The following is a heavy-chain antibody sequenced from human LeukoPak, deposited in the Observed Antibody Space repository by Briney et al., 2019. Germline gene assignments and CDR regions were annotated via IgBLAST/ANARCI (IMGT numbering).Heavy chain of an antibody. V-gene: IGHV3-30*02. CDR3: AKGSGWEVSYYYYYMDV. D-gene: IGHD1-26*01. Sequence: GGSLRLSCAASGFTFSSYGMHWVRQAPGKGLEWVAFIRYDGSNKYYVGSVKGRFTISRDNSKNTLYLQMNSLRAEDTAVYYCAKGSGWEVSYYYYYMDVWGKGTTDTISS. J-gene: IGHJ6*03. CDR1: GFTFSSYG. CDR2: IRYDGSNK.